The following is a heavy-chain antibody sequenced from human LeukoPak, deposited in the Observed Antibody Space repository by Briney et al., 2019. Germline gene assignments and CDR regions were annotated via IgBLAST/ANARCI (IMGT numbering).Heavy chain of an antibody. D-gene: IGHD2-2*01. V-gene: IGHV3-21*01. CDR3: ARRYCSSTTCDTFDI. CDR1: GFTFSTYS. Sequence: GGSLRLSCAASGFTFSTYSMNWVRQAPGEGLEWVSSISSSSAYMYYSDSVKGRFAISRDNARNSLFLQMNSLRADDTAVYYCARRYCSSTTCDTFDIWGQGTMVTVSS. J-gene: IGHJ3*02. CDR2: ISSSSAYM.